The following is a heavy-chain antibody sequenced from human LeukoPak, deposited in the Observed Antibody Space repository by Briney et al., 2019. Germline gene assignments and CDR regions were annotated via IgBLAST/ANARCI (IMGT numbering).Heavy chain of an antibody. CDR2: IYYSGST. CDR3: ASLGSSSLYYYYGMDV. D-gene: IGHD3-10*01. J-gene: IGHJ6*02. V-gene: IGHV4-59*01. Sequence: PSETLSLTCTVSGGSINSYYWSWIRQPPGKGLEWIGYIYYSGSTNYNPSLKSRVTISVDTSKKQFSLKLSSVTAADTAVYYCASLGSSSLYYYYGMDVWGQGTTVTVSS. CDR1: GGSINSYY.